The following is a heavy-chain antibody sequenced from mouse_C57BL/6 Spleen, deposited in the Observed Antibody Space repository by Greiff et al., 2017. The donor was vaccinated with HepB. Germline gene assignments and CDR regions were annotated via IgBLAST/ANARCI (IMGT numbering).Heavy chain of an antibody. J-gene: IGHJ4*01. CDR3: TRDPAYSNYDAMDY. CDR1: GFTFSSYA. CDR2: ISSGGDYI. D-gene: IGHD2-5*01. Sequence: DVHLVESGEGLVKPGGSLKLSCAASGFTFSSYAMSWVRQTPEKRLEWVAYISSGGDYIYYADTVKGRFTISRDNARNTLYLQMSSLKSEDTAMYYCTRDPAYSNYDAMDYWGQGTSVTVSS. V-gene: IGHV5-9-1*02.